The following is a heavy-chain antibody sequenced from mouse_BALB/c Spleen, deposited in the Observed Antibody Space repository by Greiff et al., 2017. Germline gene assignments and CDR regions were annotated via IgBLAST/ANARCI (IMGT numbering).Heavy chain of an antibody. J-gene: IGHJ3*01. Sequence: DVMLVESGGGLVQPGGSRKLSCAASGFTFSSFGMHWVRQAPEKGLEWVAYISSGSSTIYYADNVKGRFTITRDNPKNTLFLQMTSLRSEDTAMYYCAREEDDYDWFAYWGQGTLVTVSA. V-gene: IGHV5-17*02. D-gene: IGHD2-4*01. CDR2: ISSGSSTI. CDR1: GFTFSSFG. CDR3: AREEDDYDWFAY.